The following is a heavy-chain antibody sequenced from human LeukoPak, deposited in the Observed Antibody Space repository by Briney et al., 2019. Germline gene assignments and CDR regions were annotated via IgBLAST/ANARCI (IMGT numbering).Heavy chain of an antibody. CDR2: IYHSGST. V-gene: IGHV4-30-2*01. CDR1: GGSISSGGYY. D-gene: IGHD3-3*01. CDR3: AREALGDFWSGPDY. Sequence: TLSLTCTVSGGSISSGGYYWSWIRQPPGKGLEWIGYIYHSGSTYYNPSLKSRVTISVDRSKNQFSLKLSSVTAADTAVYYCAREALGDFWSGPDYWGQGTLVTVSS. J-gene: IGHJ4*02.